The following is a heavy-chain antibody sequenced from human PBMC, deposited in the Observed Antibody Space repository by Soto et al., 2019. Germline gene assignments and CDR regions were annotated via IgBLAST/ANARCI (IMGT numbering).Heavy chain of an antibody. CDR1: GGSFSGYY. CDR3: ASCGILLWLQALAYNLFDP. D-gene: IGHD5-18*01. J-gene: IGHJ5*02. CDR2: INHSGST. V-gene: IGHV4-34*01. Sequence: SETLSLTCAVYGGSFSGYYWSWIRQPPGKGLEWIGEINHSGSTNYNPSLKSRVTISVDTSKNQFSLKLSSVTAADTAVYYCASCGILLWLQALAYNLFDPWGQGTLVTVSS.